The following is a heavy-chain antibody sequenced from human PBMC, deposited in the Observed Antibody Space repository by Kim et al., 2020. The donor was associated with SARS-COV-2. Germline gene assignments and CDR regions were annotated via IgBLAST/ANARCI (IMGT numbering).Heavy chain of an antibody. V-gene: IGHV3-23*01. D-gene: IGHD4-4*01. J-gene: IGHJ4*01. CDR2: INCSGSST. Sequence: WISAINCSGSSTYYADSMSGLFTISRDNTKNTLYLQMNSLRAENTALYYVATITTVVTLIAEWDHGT. CDR3: ATITTVVTLIAE.